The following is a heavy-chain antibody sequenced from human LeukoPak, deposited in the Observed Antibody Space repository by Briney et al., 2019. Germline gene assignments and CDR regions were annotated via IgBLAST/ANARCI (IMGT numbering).Heavy chain of an antibody. V-gene: IGHV4-59*08. J-gene: IGHJ5*02. D-gene: IGHD2-8*01. Sequence: SETLSLTCTVSGGSISSYYWSWIRQPPEKGLEWIGYIYYSGSTNYNPSLKSRVTISVDTSKNQFSLKLSSVAAADTAVYYCARWKNGNWFDPWGQGTLVTVSS. CDR1: GGSISSYY. CDR2: IYYSGST. CDR3: ARWKNGNWFDP.